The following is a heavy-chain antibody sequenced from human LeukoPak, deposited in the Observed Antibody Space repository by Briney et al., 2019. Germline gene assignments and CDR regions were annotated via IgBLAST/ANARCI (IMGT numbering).Heavy chain of an antibody. CDR1: GSDFRRYA. Sequence: GGSLRLSCAASGSDFRRYAMHWVRQAPGKGLEWVAVISYDGSDKYYADSVKGRFTISRDNSKNTLYVEMNSLRTEDTAVYYCAKDGYCGAARCYGWFDPWGQGTLVTVSS. D-gene: IGHD2-2*03. CDR2: ISYDGSDK. J-gene: IGHJ5*02. V-gene: IGHV3-30*04. CDR3: AKDGYCGAARCYGWFDP.